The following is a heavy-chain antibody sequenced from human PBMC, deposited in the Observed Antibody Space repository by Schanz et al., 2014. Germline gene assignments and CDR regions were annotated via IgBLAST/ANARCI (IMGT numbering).Heavy chain of an antibody. CDR3: ARFNSGSHSPPYYYYGMDV. J-gene: IGHJ6*02. CDR1: GYTLIGFG. CDR2: ISAYSGNS. V-gene: IGHV1-18*01. D-gene: IGHD1-26*01. Sequence: QVQLVQSGAEVKKPGASVKVSCKASGYTLIGFGVSWVRQAPGQGREWMGWISAYSGNSKYAQKLQGRVTMTTDTSTNTAYMELRSLTSDDTAVYYCARFNSGSHSPPYYYYGMDVWGQGTTVTVSS.